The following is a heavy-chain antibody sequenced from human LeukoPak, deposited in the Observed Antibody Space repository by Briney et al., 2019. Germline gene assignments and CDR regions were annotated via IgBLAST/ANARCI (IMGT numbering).Heavy chain of an antibody. CDR2: INHSGST. V-gene: IGHV4-34*01. J-gene: IGHJ4*02. CDR1: GVSFSGYY. D-gene: IGHD5-12*01. Sequence: SETLSLTCAVYGVSFSGYYWSWIRQPPGKGLEWIGEINHSGSTNYNPSLKSRVTISVDTSKNQFSLKLSSVTAADTAVYYCARVVPARASRTATANVDYWGQGTLVTVSS. CDR3: ARVVPARASRTATANVDY.